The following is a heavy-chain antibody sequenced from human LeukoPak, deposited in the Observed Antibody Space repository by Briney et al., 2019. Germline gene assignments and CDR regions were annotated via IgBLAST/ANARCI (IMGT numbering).Heavy chain of an antibody. J-gene: IGHJ3*02. Sequence: SQTLPLTCTVSGGSISSGSYYWSWIRQPAGKGLEWIGRIYTSGSTNYNPSLKSRVTISVDTSKNQFSLKLSSVTAADTAVYYCASYTGNDAFDIWGQGTMVTVSS. D-gene: IGHD2-2*02. CDR3: ASYTGNDAFDI. CDR1: GGSISSGSYY. CDR2: IYTSGST. V-gene: IGHV4-61*02.